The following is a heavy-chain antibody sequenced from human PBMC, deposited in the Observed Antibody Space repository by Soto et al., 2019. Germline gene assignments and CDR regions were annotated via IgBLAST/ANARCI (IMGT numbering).Heavy chain of an antibody. D-gene: IGHD3-10*01. CDR2: ISYDGSNK. CDR1: GFTFSSYA. Sequence: PGGSLRLSCAASGFTFSSYAMHWVRQAPGKGLEWVAVISYDGSNKYYADSVKGRFTISRDNSKNTLYLQMNSLRAEDTAVYYCARTDDYYGSGSYYARFDPWGQGTLVTVSS. CDR3: ARTDDYYGSGSYYARFDP. V-gene: IGHV3-30-3*01. J-gene: IGHJ5*02.